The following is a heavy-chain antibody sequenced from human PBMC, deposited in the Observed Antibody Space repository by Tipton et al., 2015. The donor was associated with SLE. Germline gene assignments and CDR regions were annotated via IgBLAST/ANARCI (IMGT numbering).Heavy chain of an antibody. CDR2: IYYRDIT. D-gene: IGHD1-26*01. CDR3: AKDSGTYYFDF. Sequence: GLVKPSETLSLTCTVSGGSVSSNYWSWIRQPPGKGLEWIGYIYYRDITNYNPSLKSRVTMSIDTSKNQFSLKLSSVTAADTAVYYCAKDSGTYYFDFWGQGVLVNVSS. CDR1: GGSVSSNY. J-gene: IGHJ4*02. V-gene: IGHV4-59*02.